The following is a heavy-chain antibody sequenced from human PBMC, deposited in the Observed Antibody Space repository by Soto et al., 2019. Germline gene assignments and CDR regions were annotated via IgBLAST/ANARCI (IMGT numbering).Heavy chain of an antibody. J-gene: IGHJ2*01. CDR1: GGTFSSYT. V-gene: IGHV1-69*12. D-gene: IGHD5-12*01. CDR2: IIPIFGTA. Sequence: QVQLVQSGAEVKKPGSSVTVSRKASGGTFSSYTISWVRQAPGQGREWMGGIIPIFGTANYAQKFQGRVTITADESTRTAYMELSSLRSEDTAVYYCARGNHRWLQLWYFDLWGRGTLVTVSS. CDR3: ARGNHRWLQLWYFDL.